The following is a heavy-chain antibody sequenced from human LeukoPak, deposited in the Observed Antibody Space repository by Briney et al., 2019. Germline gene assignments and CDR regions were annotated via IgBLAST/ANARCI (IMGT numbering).Heavy chain of an antibody. V-gene: IGHV1-2*02. CDR2: INPNSGGT. Sequence: ASVKVSCKASGYTFTGYYMHWVRQAPGQGLEWMGWINPNSGGTNYAQKFQGRVTMTRDTSISTAYMELSRLRSDDTAVYYCARVSYCSGGSCYRGDGYWGQGTLVTVSS. CDR3: ARVSYCSGGSCYRGDGY. J-gene: IGHJ4*02. CDR1: GYTFTGYY. D-gene: IGHD2-15*01.